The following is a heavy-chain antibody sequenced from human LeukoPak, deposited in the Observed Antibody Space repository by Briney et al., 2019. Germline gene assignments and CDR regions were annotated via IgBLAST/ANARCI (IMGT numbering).Heavy chain of an antibody. CDR3: ARVPGYSSSWVLDY. CDR2: INSDGSST. J-gene: IGHJ4*02. V-gene: IGHV3-74*01. Sequence: PGGSLRLSCAASGFTFSSYWMHWVRQAPGKGLVWVSRINSDGSSTSYADSVKGRFTISRDNVKNTLYLQMNSLRAEDTAVYYCARVPGYSSSWVLDYWGQGTLVTVSS. D-gene: IGHD6-13*01. CDR1: GFTFSSYW.